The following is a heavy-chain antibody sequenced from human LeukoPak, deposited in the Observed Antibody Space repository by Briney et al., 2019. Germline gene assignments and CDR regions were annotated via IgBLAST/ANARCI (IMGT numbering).Heavy chain of an antibody. CDR3: AKVGGLGATFFAFGI. J-gene: IGHJ3*02. CDR1: GFTFSSYG. V-gene: IGHV3-33*06. Sequence: PGGSLRLSCAASGFTFSSYGMHWVRQAPGKGLEWVAVIWYDGSNKDYADSVKGRFTISRDNSRNTLYLQVNSLGAEDTAVYYCAKVGGLGATFFAFGIWGQGTVVSVSS. D-gene: IGHD1-26*01. CDR2: IWYDGSNK.